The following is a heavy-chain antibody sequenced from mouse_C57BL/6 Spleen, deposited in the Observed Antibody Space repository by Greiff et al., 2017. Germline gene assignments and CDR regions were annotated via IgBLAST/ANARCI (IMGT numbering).Heavy chain of an antibody. D-gene: IGHD2-5*01. CDR1: GYTFTSYW. Sequence: VKLQQPGAELVRPGSSVKLSCKASGYTFTSYWMHWVKQRPIQGLEWIGNIDPSDSETHYNQKFKDKATLTVDKSSSTAYMQLSSLTSEDSAVYYCARSYSNYVAAMDYWGQGTSVTVSS. J-gene: IGHJ4*01. CDR2: IDPSDSET. CDR3: ARSYSNYVAAMDY. V-gene: IGHV1-52*01.